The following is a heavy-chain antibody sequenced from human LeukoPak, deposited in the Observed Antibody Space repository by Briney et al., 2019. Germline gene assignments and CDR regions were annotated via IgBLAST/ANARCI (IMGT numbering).Heavy chain of an antibody. CDR1: SGSISSSSYY. Sequence: SETLSLTCTVSSGSISSSSYYWGWIRQPPGKGLEWIGEINHSGSTNYNPSLKSRVTISVDTSKNQFSLKLSSVTAADTAVYYCARRGYSYGIPWYFDLWGRGTLVTVSS. D-gene: IGHD5-18*01. CDR2: INHSGST. J-gene: IGHJ2*01. V-gene: IGHV4-39*07. CDR3: ARRGYSYGIPWYFDL.